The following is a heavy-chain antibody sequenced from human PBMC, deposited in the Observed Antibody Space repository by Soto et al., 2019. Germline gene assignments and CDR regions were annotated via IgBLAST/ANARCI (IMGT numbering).Heavy chain of an antibody. CDR1: GGFTSTNNW. CDR2: AYHSGST. D-gene: IGHD3-10*01. V-gene: IGHV4-4*02. J-gene: IGHJ4*02. Sequence: QLQLQESGPGLVRPSGTLSLTCAVSGGFTSTNNWWSWVRQPPGKGLEWIGDAYHSGSTEYNPSLKSRVSISVDKSQNQISLKLTSATAADTAVYYCARSPPSSYYGGSGTFDYWCQGTLVTVSS. CDR3: ARSPPSSYYGGSGTFDY.